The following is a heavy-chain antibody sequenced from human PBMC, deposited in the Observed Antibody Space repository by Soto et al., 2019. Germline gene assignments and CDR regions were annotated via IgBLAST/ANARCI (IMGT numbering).Heavy chain of an antibody. J-gene: IGHJ6*02. CDR2: TYYRSKWYN. D-gene: IGHD1-7*01. V-gene: IGHV6-1*01. CDR1: GDSVSSNSAA. Sequence: PSETLSLTCAISGDSVSSNSAAWNWTRQSPSRGLEWLGRTYYRSKWYNDYAVSVRSRITINPDTSKNQFSLQLNSVTPEDTAVYYCARVFGTIYYYGMDVWGQGTTVTVSS. CDR3: ARVFGTIYYYGMDV.